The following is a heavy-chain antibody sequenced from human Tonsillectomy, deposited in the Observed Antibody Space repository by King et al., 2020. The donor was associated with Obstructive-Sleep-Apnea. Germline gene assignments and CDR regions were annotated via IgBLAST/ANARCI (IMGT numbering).Heavy chain of an antibody. CDR1: GGSISSGDYY. Sequence: QLQESGPGLVKPSQTLSLTCNVSGGSISSGDYYWSWIRQPPGKGLEWIGYIYYSGSTNYNPFLKSRVTISLDTSKNQFSLKLSSVTAADTAVYYCARGIIWFGELRWFDPWGQGTLVTVSS. J-gene: IGHJ5*02. CDR2: IYYSGST. D-gene: IGHD3-10*01. CDR3: ARGIIWFGELRWFDP. V-gene: IGHV4-30-4*01.